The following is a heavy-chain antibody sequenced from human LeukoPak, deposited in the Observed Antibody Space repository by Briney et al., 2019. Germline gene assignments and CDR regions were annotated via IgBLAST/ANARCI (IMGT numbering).Heavy chain of an antibody. D-gene: IGHD3-16*01. CDR3: ARDTKTTTMAGGNDY. CDR1: GYTFTSYG. CDR2: ISAYNGNT. V-gene: IGHV1-18*01. Sequence: ASVKVSCKASGYTFTSYGISWVRQAPGQGLEWMGWISAYNGNTNYAQKLQGRVTLTTDTSTSTAYMELRSLTSDDTAVYYCARDTKTTTMAGGNDYWGQGTLATVSS. J-gene: IGHJ4*02.